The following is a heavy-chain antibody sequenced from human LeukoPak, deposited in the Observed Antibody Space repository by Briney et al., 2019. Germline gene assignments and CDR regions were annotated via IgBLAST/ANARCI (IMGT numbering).Heavy chain of an antibody. J-gene: IGHJ4*02. CDR3: ASIAAAAPGD. CDR2: INHSGST. CDR1: GGSFSGYY. D-gene: IGHD6-13*01. Sequence: SETLSLTCAVYGGSFSGYYWSWIRQPPGKGLEWIWEINHSGSTNYNPSLKSRVTISVDTSKNQFSLKLSSVTAADTAVYYCASIAAAAPGDWGQGTLVTVSS. V-gene: IGHV4-34*01.